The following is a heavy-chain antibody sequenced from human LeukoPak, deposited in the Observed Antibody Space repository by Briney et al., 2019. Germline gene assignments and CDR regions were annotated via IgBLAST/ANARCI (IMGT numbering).Heavy chain of an antibody. CDR3: ARFTRVAARLSYYYYYYMDV. CDR1: GGSFSGYY. CDR2: INHSGST. Sequence: SETLSLTCAVYGGSFSGYYWSWIRQPPGKGLEWIGEINHSGSTNYNPSLKSRVTISVDTSTNQFSLKLSSVTAADTAVYYCARFTRVAARLSYYYYYYMDVWGKGTTVTVSS. D-gene: IGHD6-6*01. V-gene: IGHV4-34*01. J-gene: IGHJ6*03.